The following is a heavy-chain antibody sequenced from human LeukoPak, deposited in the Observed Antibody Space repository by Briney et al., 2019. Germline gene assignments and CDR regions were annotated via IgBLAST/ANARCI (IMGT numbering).Heavy chain of an antibody. V-gene: IGHV3-74*01. CDR1: GFTFSSYW. D-gene: IGHD3-9*01. CDR2: INTDGSST. Sequence: GGSLRLSCAASGFTFSSYWMHWVRQAPGKGLVWVSRINTDGSSTSYADSVKGRFTISRDNAKNTLYLQMNSLRAEDTAVYYCARGSPYYDILTGNTGGVAFDIWGQGTMVTVSS. CDR3: ARGSPYYDILTGNTGGVAFDI. J-gene: IGHJ3*02.